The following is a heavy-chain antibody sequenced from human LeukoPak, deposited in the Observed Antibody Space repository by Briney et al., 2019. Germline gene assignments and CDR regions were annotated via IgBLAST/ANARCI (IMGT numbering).Heavy chain of an antibody. D-gene: IGHD2-2*01. CDR1: GGSISSGDYY. Sequence: SQTLSLTCTVSGGSISSGDYYWSWIRQPPGKGLEWIGYIYYSGGTYYNPSLKSRVTISVDTSKNQFSLKLSSVTAADTAVYYCAREANRDCSSTSCFFDYWGQRTLVTVSS. J-gene: IGHJ4*02. V-gene: IGHV4-30-4*08. CDR2: IYYSGGT. CDR3: AREANRDCSSTSCFFDY.